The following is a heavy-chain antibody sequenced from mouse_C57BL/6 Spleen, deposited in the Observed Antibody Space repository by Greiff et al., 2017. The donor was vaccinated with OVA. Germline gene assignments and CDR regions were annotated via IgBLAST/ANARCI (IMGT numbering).Heavy chain of an antibody. V-gene: IGHV1-72*01. CDR2: IDPNSGGT. J-gene: IGHJ4*01. Sequence: HVQLQPPWAELVKPGASVKLSCKASGYTFTSYWMHWVKQRPGRGLEWIGRIDPNSGGTKYNEKFKSKATLPVDKPSSTAYKPLSSLTSEDSAVEYCARVTYYSNYGAMDYWGQGTSVTVSS. D-gene: IGHD2-5*01. CDR1: GYTFTSYW. CDR3: ARVTYYSNYGAMDY.